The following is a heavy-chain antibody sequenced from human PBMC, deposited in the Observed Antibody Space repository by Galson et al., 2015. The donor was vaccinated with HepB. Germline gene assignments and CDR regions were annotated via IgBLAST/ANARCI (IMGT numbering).Heavy chain of an antibody. Sequence: SLRLSCAASGFTFNSHWMTWVRQAPGKGLEWVGNIKQDGSEKNYVDSVKGRSTISRDNAKSSLYLQMNSLRVEDTAVYYCARSSGWSSDYWGQGTLVTVSS. J-gene: IGHJ4*02. D-gene: IGHD6-19*01. CDR1: GFTFNSHW. CDR3: ARSSGWSSDY. CDR2: IKQDGSEK. V-gene: IGHV3-7*03.